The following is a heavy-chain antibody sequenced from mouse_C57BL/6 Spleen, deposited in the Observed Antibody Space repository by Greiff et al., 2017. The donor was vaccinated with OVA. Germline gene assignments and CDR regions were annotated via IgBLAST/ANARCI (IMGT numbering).Heavy chain of an antibody. CDR1: GYTFTSYW. D-gene: IGHD1-1*01. CDR3: ARWSSTTVVEGDYFDY. Sequence: QVQLQQPGAKLVKPGASVKLSCKASGYTFTSYWMHWVKQRPGQGLEWIGMIHPNSGSTNYNEKFKSKATLTVDKSSSTAYMQLSSLTSEDSAVYYCARWSSTTVVEGDYFDYWGQGTTLTVSS. V-gene: IGHV1-64*01. CDR2: IHPNSGST. J-gene: IGHJ2*01.